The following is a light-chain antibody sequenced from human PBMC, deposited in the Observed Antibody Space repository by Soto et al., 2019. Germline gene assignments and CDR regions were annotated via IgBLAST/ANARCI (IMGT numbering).Light chain of an antibody. J-gene: IGLJ2*01. CDR1: SSDVGGYNY. Sequence: QSVLTQPRSVSGSPGQSVTISCTGTSSDVGGYNYVSWYQRHPGKAPKLIISDVTKRPSGVPDRFSGSTSGNTASLTISGLQAEDEADYDCCSYAGSDILIFGGGTKLTAL. CDR3: CSYAGSDILI. V-gene: IGLV2-11*01. CDR2: DVT.